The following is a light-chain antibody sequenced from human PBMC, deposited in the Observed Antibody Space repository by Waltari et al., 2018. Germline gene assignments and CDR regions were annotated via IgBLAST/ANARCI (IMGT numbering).Light chain of an antibody. V-gene: IGLV6-57*02. Sequence: KFMLTQPHSASDSPGKTVTISCTGRSGRIARTHGQWYQQRPGSAPLTVIYEDSRRPSGVPHRFSGSIDKSSNSASLTIAGVQTEDEADYYCQSYDGSDWVFGGGTRLTVL. CDR1: SGRIARTH. J-gene: IGLJ2*01. CDR2: EDS. CDR3: QSYDGSDWV.